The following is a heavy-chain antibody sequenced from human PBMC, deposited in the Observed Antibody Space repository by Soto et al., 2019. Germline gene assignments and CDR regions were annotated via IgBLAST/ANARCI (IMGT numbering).Heavy chain of an antibody. CDR3: AKKFASGTYYYFDY. Sequence: EVQLLESGGGLVQPGGSLRLSCSAFGFTFSNYRMSWVRQAPGKGLEWVSSISASGDRTYYADSVKGRFTISRDNSKNTLYLQMNGLRAEDTAVYYCAKKFASGTYYYFDYWGQGTLLTVSS. CDR2: ISASGDRT. V-gene: IGHV3-23*01. D-gene: IGHD3-10*01. CDR1: GFTFSNYR. J-gene: IGHJ4*02.